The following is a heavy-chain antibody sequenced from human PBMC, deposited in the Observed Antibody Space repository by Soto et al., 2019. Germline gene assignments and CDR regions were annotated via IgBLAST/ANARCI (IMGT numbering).Heavy chain of an antibody. CDR2: SYHSGRT. V-gene: IGHV4-39*01. CDR1: GDSISKTTSY. CDR3: ARRVGSCSVTSCNGWFDP. Sequence: PSETLSLTCSVSGDSISKTTSYGGWIRQPPGKGLEWIGTSYHSGRTYYNPSLMSRVTLSIDKSKNQFSLKLNSVTAADTAVYYCARRVGSCSVTSCNGWFDPWGQGTLVTVSS. D-gene: IGHD2-2*01. J-gene: IGHJ5*02.